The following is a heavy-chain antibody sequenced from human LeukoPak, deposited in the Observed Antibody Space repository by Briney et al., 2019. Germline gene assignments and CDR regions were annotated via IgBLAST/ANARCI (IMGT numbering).Heavy chain of an antibody. D-gene: IGHD5-18*01. Sequence: PGGSLRLSCAASGFTFSRYGMHWVRQAPGKGLEWVAFIRYDGSNKYYADSVKGRFTISRDNSKNTLYLQMNSLRAEDTAVYYCAKGVTTRRWLPRDYFDYWGQGTLVTVSS. CDR1: GFTFSRYG. J-gene: IGHJ4*02. CDR3: AKGVTTRRWLPRDYFDY. V-gene: IGHV3-30*02. CDR2: IRYDGSNK.